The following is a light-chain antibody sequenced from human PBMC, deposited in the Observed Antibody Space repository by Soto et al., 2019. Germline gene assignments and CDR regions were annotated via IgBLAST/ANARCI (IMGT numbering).Light chain of an antibody. CDR3: QQYDNLPLT. CDR1: HDIRNS. J-gene: IGKJ4*01. Sequence: IQMTQSPSSLSASIGDRVTITCHASHDIRNSLNWYQQTPGKPPKLLISDASNLEAGVPSRFSGSGFGTDFSFTIISLHPEDVATYFCQQYDNLPLTFGRGTKVEI. CDR2: DAS. V-gene: IGKV1-33*01.